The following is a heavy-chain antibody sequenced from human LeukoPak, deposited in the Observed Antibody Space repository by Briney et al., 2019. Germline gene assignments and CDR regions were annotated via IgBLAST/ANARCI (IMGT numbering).Heavy chain of an antibody. V-gene: IGHV3-23*01. CDR2: LSGSGNSR. CDR3: ARDVNGGY. J-gene: IGHJ4*02. D-gene: IGHD2-8*01. CDR1: GFTYSSYA. Sequence: GGSLRLSCAASGFTYSSYAMTWVRQSPGKGLEWVSTLSGSGNSRYYADSVQGRFTISRDNLKNTVYLQMNSLRVEDTAVYYRARDVNGGYWGQGTLVTVSS.